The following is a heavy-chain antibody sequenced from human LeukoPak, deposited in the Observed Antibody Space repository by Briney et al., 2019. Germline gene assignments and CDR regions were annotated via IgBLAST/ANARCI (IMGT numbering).Heavy chain of an antibody. Sequence: PGGSLRLSCAAYGFSLSGYWMSWVRQAPGKGLEWVSTISALFPNTYSADSVKGRFTISRDNSKSTLYLQMNSLRAEDTAVYYCAKGAAAGLVDWFDPWGQGTLVTVSS. V-gene: IGHV3-23*01. D-gene: IGHD6-13*01. J-gene: IGHJ5*02. CDR3: AKGAAAGLVDWFDP. CDR1: GFSLSGYW. CDR2: ISALFPNT.